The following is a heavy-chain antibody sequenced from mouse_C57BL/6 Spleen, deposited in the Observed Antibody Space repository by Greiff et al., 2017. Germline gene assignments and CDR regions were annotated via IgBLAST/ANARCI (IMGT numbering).Heavy chain of an antibody. V-gene: IGHV1-64*01. CDR3: TRSAQATFAY. CDR2: IHPNSGST. D-gene: IGHD3-2*02. CDR1: GYTFTSYW. J-gene: IGHJ3*01. Sequence: QVQLQQPGAELVKPGASVKLSCKASGYTFTSYWMHWVKQRPGQGLEWIGMIHPNSGSTNYNEKFKSKATLTVDKSSSTAYMQLSSLTSEDSAVYYCTRSAQATFAYWGQGTLVTVSA.